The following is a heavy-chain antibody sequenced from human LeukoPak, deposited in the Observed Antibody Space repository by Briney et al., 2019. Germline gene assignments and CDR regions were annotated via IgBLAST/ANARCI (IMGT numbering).Heavy chain of an antibody. D-gene: IGHD7-27*01. CDR2: ISTDGSTT. CDR3: ARPELGSFDC. J-gene: IGHJ4*02. CDR1: GFSFSSYW. V-gene: IGHV3-74*01. Sequence: AGGSLRLSCAASGFSFSSYWMHWVRQAPGKGLVWVSRISTDGSTTTYADSVKGRFTISRDNAKNTLYLQMNSLRAEDTAVYYCARPELGSFDCWGQGTLATVSS.